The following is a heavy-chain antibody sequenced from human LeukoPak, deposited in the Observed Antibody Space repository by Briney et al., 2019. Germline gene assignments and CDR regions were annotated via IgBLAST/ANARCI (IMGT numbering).Heavy chain of an antibody. V-gene: IGHV4-59*01. CDR1: GGSISSYY. Sequence: SETLSLTCTVSGGSISSYYWSWIRQPPGKGLEWVGYIYYSGSTNYNRSFKSRVTISVDTSKNQFSLKLSSVTAADTAVYYCARAYSSSWTPFDYWGQGTLVTVSS. D-gene: IGHD6-13*01. CDR3: ARAYSSSWTPFDY. J-gene: IGHJ4*02. CDR2: IYYSGST.